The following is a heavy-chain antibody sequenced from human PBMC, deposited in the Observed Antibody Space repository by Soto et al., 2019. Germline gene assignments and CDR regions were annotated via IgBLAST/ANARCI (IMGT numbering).Heavy chain of an antibody. Sequence: QVQLVESGGGLVKPGGSLRLSCATSGFIFRDHSMTWFRQAPGEGLEWLAYISSRGDDVYYADSVKGRFTISRDNAKKSPFLQMKSLRDEDSAVYYCARRMTGLEVRGVAFDSWGHGALVTVSS. CDR3: ARRMTGLEVRGVAFDS. D-gene: IGHD3-10*01. CDR1: GFIFRDHS. V-gene: IGHV3-11*01. J-gene: IGHJ4*01. CDR2: ISSRGDDV.